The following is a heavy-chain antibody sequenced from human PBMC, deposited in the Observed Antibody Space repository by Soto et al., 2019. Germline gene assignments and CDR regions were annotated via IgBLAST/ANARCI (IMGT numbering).Heavy chain of an antibody. CDR1: GLSVSINY. Sequence: PGGSLRLSCAASGLSVSINYMSWVRQAPGRGLEWVSVIYANGNTYYADSVKGRFTLSRDNLKNRLYLQMNSLRADDTAVYYCASQGISGNYWEYFHYRGRGTLVTVSS. V-gene: IGHV3-53*01. CDR2: IYANGNT. CDR3: ASQGISGNYWEYFHY. D-gene: IGHD1-26*01. J-gene: IGHJ4*02.